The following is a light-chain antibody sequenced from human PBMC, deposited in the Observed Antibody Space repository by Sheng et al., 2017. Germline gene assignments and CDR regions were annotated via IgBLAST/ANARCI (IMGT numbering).Light chain of an antibody. CDR2: NTS. CDR1: SGSVSTSHY. V-gene: IGLV8-61*01. CDR3: QVWDSSSDHPWV. Sequence: QTVVTQEPSFSISPGGAVTLTCGLSSGSVSTSHYPNWYQQTPGQAPRTLIYNTSTRSSGVPDRFSGSNSGNTATLTISRVEAGDEADYYCQVWDSSSDHPWVFGGGTKLTVL. J-gene: IGLJ3*02.